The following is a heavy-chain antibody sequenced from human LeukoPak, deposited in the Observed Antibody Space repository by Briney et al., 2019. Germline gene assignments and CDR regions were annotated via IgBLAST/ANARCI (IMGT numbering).Heavy chain of an antibody. J-gene: IGHJ5*02. CDR2: INHSGSA. CDR1: GGSFSGYY. CDR3: ARGSYYYGSGRLPPHGP. V-gene: IGHV4-34*01. D-gene: IGHD3-10*01. Sequence: PSETLSLTCAVYGGSFSGYYWSWIRQPPGKGLEWIGEINHSGSANYNPSLKSRVTISVDTSKNQFSLKLSSVTAADTAVYYCARGSYYYGSGRLPPHGPWGQGTLVTVSS.